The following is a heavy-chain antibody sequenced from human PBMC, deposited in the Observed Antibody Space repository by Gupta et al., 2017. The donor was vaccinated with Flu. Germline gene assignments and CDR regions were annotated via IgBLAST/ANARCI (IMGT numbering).Heavy chain of an antibody. CDR2: ITGSGIST. Sequence: EVQLLESGGGLVQPGGSLRLSCAASGFTFSSYAMSWVRQAPGKGLEWVSSITGSGISTYYVESVRGRFTISRDNSKNTLFLQMDSLRAEDTAVYYCAKGSFSGESNTFNYWGQETLVTVSS. D-gene: IGHD3-10*01. J-gene: IGHJ4*02. V-gene: IGHV3-23*01. CDR3: AKGSFSGESNTFNY. CDR1: GFTFSSYA.